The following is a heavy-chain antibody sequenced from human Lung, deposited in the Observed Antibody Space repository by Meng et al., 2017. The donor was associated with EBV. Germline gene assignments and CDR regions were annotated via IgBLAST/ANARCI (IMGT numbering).Heavy chain of an antibody. Sequence: VQLLHAGAEVKRPGSSVKVSCKASGGTFSRYPINWLRQAPGQGLEWMAEIHPKFATTNFAQNFQGRVTLSADESSTTVYMELTSLRSEDTAVYYCAQQLLPMGAFFQHWGQGTLVTVSS. CDR3: AQQLLPMGAFFQH. V-gene: IGHV1-69*01. CDR1: GGTFSRYP. J-gene: IGHJ1*01. CDR2: IHPKFATT. D-gene: IGHD2/OR15-2a*01.